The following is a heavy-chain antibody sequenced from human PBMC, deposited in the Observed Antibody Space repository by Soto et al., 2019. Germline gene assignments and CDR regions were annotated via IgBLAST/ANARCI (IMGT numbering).Heavy chain of an antibody. V-gene: IGHV3-11*01. J-gene: IGHJ6*03. Sequence: QVQLVESGGGLVKPGGSLRLSCAASGFTFSDYYMSWIRQAPGKGLEWVSYISTGGSTIYYADSVKGRFTISRDNAKNTLYLQMNSLRSDDTAGYYCARDPQNYWGYYYSYIDGRGKGTTVTVS. CDR3: ARDPQNYWGYYYSYIDG. CDR1: GFTFSDYY. CDR2: ISTGGSTI. D-gene: IGHD7-27*01.